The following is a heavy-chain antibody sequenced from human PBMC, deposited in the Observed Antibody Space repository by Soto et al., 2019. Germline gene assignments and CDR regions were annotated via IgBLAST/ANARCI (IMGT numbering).Heavy chain of an antibody. CDR2: INQDGSQK. D-gene: IGHD2-2*02. CDR1: GFTLSNYW. CDR3: ARIYCSSSSCYIDF. V-gene: IGHV3-7*03. Sequence: TGGSLRLSCAASGFTLSNYWMSWVRQAPGKGLEWVANINQDGSQKFYLDSVEGRFTISRDNARNSLYLQMNSLRAEDTAIYYCARIYCSSSSCYIDFWGQGILVTVSS. J-gene: IGHJ4*02.